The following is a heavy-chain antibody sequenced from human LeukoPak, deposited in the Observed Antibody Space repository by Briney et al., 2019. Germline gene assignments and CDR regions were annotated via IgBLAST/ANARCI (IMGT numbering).Heavy chain of an antibody. CDR3: ARDGVGSTRTFDY. CDR2: INPNSGGT. D-gene: IGHD3-3*01. V-gene: IGHV1-2*02. CDR1: GYTFTGYY. Sequence: ASVKVSCKPSGYTFTGYYIHWVRQAPGQGLEWMGWINPNSGGTNYAQKFQGRVTMTRDTSISTAYMKLSRLRSDDTAVYYCARDGVGSTRTFDYWGQGTLVTVSS. J-gene: IGHJ4*02.